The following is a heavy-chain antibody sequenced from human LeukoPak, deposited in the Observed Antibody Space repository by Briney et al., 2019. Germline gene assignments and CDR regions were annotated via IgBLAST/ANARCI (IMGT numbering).Heavy chain of an antibody. Sequence: GGSLRLSCAVSGFTFTDYWMNWVRQAPGKGLEWVASIRQDGGEKHYVDSVEGRFTISRDNTKNSLYLQMSALRAEDTAVYYCARDGTAAGLYFDLWGQGTLVTVSS. J-gene: IGHJ4*01. V-gene: IGHV3-7*01. CDR1: GFTFTDYW. D-gene: IGHD6-13*01. CDR2: IRQDGGEK. CDR3: ARDGTAAGLYFDL.